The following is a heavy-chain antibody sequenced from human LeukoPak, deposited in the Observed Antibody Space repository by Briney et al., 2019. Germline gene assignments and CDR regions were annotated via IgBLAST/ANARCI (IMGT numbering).Heavy chain of an antibody. J-gene: IGHJ6*02. D-gene: IGHD2-2*01. CDR1: SGSFSGYY. CDR2: INHSGST. CDR3: ARSPCSSTSCYYYYGMDV. Sequence: SETLSLTCAVYSGSFSGYYWSWIRQPPGKGLEWIGEINHSGSTNFNPSLKSRVTISLDTSKNQFSLKLSSVSAADTAVYYCARSPCSSTSCYYYYGMDVWGQGTTVTVSS. V-gene: IGHV4-34*01.